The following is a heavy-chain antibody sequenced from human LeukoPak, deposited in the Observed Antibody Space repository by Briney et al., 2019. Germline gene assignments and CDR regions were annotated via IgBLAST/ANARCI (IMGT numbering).Heavy chain of an antibody. Sequence: ASVKVSCKASGGTFSSYAISWVRQAPGQGVEWMGRIIPIFGIANYAQKFQGRVTITADKSTSTAYMELSSLRSEDTAVYYCASLVVDTATVDYWGQGTLVTVSS. CDR1: GGTFSSYA. V-gene: IGHV1-69*04. D-gene: IGHD5-18*01. CDR3: ASLVVDTATVDY. J-gene: IGHJ4*02. CDR2: IIPIFGIA.